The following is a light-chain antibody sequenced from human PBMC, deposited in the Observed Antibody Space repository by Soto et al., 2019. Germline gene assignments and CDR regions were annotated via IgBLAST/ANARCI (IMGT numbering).Light chain of an antibody. CDR1: QDIRRW. V-gene: IGKV1-12*02. CDR3: QQANSFPFT. CDR2: AAS. Sequence: DIQMTQSPSSVSASVGDRVTITCRASQDIRRWLAWYQQKPGKAPQLLIYAASSLQSGVPSRFSGSGSGTDFTLTISSLQAEDFATYFCQQANSFPFTFGPGTKVDFK. J-gene: IGKJ3*01.